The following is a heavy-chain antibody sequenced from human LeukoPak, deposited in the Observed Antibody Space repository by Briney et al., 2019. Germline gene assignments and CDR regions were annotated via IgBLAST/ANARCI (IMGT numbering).Heavy chain of an antibody. V-gene: IGHV3-23*01. Sequence: GESLSLFCGVCGFTFSNYVMICLREATGKGLEWVLSIDASGGDIYYADRVTGRFTIYRDNSQTTFYLQMTRLRAEDTAVYSCATGSGSGWYGWFAPWGQGTLVTVSS. D-gene: IGHD6-19*01. J-gene: IGHJ5*02. CDR3: ATGSGSGWYGWFAP. CDR1: GFTFSNYV. CDR2: IDASGGDI.